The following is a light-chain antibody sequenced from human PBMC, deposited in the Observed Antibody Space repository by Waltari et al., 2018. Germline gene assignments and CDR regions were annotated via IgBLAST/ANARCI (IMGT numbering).Light chain of an antibody. CDR1: NIGTKS. Sequence: SYILTQPPSVSVAPGQTARVTCWGNNIGTKSVHWYQQKPGQAPVQVVSVDRDRPSGIPERFSGSTSGNTATLTISRVEVEDEADYYCQVWDSITVVFGGGTKLIVL. V-gene: IGLV3-21*02. CDR3: QVWDSITVV. J-gene: IGLJ2*01. CDR2: VDR.